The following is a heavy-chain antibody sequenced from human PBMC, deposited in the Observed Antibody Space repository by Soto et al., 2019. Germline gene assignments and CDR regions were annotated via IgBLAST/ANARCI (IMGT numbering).Heavy chain of an antibody. CDR3: ARSTTISGVVRPDPYYMDV. Sequence: PSETLSLTCTVSGGSINNYYWSWIRQPPGKGLEWIGFFSYTGSTTYNPSLKSRVTLSVDSSKNQFSLRLSSVTAADTAVYYCARSTTISGVVRPDPYYMDVWGKGTTVTVSS. D-gene: IGHD3-3*01. CDR1: GGSINNYY. V-gene: IGHV4-59*01. CDR2: FSYTGST. J-gene: IGHJ6*03.